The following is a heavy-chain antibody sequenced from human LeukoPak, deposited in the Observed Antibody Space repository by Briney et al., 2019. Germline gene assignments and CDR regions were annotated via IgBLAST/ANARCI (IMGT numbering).Heavy chain of an antibody. Sequence: ASVTASCKASGYTFTSYFIHWVRQAPGQGLEWMGIINPGSGSTSKTQKFRDRVTMTRDKSTSTVNMELSSLRSEDTAVYYCVRDFGYYDSSGYPTHFDYWGQGTLVTVSS. CDR2: INPGSGST. CDR3: VRDFGYYDSSGYPTHFDY. V-gene: IGHV1-46*01. CDR1: GYTFTSYF. J-gene: IGHJ4*02. D-gene: IGHD3-22*01.